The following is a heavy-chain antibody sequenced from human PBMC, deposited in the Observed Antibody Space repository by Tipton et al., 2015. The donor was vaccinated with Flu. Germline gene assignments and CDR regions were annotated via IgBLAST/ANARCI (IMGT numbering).Heavy chain of an antibody. CDR2: IYTSGST. Sequence: TLSLTCTVSGGSISSGSYYWSWIRQPAGKGLEWIGRIYTSGSTNYNPSLKSRVTISVDTSKNQFSLKLSSVTAADTGVYYCAREYYESSGYYLAYYYGMDVWGQGTTVTVSS. V-gene: IGHV4-61*02. CDR3: AREYYESSGYYLAYYYGMDV. J-gene: IGHJ6*02. D-gene: IGHD3-22*01. CDR1: GGSISSGSYY.